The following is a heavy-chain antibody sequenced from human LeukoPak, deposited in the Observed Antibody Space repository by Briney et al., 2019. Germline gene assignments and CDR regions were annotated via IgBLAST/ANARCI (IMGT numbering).Heavy chain of an antibody. CDR2: ISSSSSYI. D-gene: IGHD3-9*01. CDR3: ARDESDYDVLTGSMEYSYYGMDV. CDR1: GFTFSYHS. Sequence: GGSLRLSCAASGFTFSYHSMNWVRQAPGKGLEWVSSISSSSSYIYYADSVKGRFTISRDNAKNSLYLQMNSLRVEDTAVYYCARDESDYDVLTGSMEYSYYGMDVWGQGTTVTVSS. V-gene: IGHV3-21*01. J-gene: IGHJ6*02.